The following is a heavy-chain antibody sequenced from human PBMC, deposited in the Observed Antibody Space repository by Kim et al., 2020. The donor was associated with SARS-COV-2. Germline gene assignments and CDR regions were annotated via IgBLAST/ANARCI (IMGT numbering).Heavy chain of an antibody. CDR3: ARVMCDYGYYYYMDV. D-gene: IGHD4-17*01. Sequence: GGSLRLSCAASGFTFSSYEMNWVRQAPGKGLEWVSYISSSGSTIYYADSVKGRFTISRDNAKNSLYLQMNSLRAEDTAVYYCARVMCDYGYYYYMDVWGKGTTVTVSS. J-gene: IGHJ6*03. V-gene: IGHV3-48*03. CDR1: GFTFSSYE. CDR2: ISSSGSTI.